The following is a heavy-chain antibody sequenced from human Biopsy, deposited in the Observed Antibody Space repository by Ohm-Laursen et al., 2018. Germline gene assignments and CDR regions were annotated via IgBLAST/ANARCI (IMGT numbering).Heavy chain of an antibody. CDR2: IWYDGSNK. CDR1: GFTFSSYG. CDR3: ARWDY. V-gene: IGHV3-33*01. J-gene: IGHJ4*02. Sequence: SLRLSCAASGFTFSSYGMHWVRQAPGKGLEWVAAIWYDGSNKNYADSVKGRFTISRDNSKNTLYLQINSLRVEDTAVYYCARWDYWGQGTLVTVSS.